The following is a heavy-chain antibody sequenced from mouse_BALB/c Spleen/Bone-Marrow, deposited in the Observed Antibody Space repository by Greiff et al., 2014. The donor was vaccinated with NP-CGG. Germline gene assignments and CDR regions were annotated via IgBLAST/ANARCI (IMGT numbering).Heavy chain of an antibody. CDR1: GYSFSNYW. V-gene: IGHV1-80*01. CDR3: ASRGDYSYAMDY. D-gene: IGHD1-1*01. CDR2: IYPGDGDT. J-gene: IGHJ4*01. Sequence: QVQLQQSGAELVRPGSSVNISCKSSGYSFSNYWMNWMKQRPGQGLEWIGQIYPGDGDTNYNGKFKGKATLTADKSSSTAYMQLGSLTSEDSAVYFCASRGDYSYAMDYWGQGTSVTASS.